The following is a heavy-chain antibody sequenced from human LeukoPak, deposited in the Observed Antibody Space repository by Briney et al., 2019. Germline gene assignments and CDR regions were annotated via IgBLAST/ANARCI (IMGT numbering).Heavy chain of an antibody. V-gene: IGHV4-59*01. Sequence: SETLSLTCTVSGGSIGSYYWSWIRQPPGKGLEWIGYIYYSGSTNYNPSLKSRVTISVDTSKNQFSLKLSSVTAADTAVYYCARDGGYGDLHWGQGTLVTVSS. CDR1: GGSIGSYY. D-gene: IGHD4-17*01. CDR2: IYYSGST. CDR3: ARDGGYGDLH. J-gene: IGHJ4*02.